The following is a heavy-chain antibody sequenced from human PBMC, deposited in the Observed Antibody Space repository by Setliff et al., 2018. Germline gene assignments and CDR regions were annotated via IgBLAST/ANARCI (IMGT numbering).Heavy chain of an antibody. CDR1: GSTFSSYA. V-gene: IGHV3-23*01. Sequence: GGSLRLSCAASGSTFSSYAITWVRQAPGKGLGWVSMISGSAQTTYYADSVKGRFTISRDNSKNTVYLEMNSLGAEDTAVYYCAKRGPYCSGGTCHYYFDYWGQGTLVTVSS. J-gene: IGHJ4*02. CDR2: ISGSAQTT. CDR3: AKRGPYCSGGTCHYYFDY. D-gene: IGHD2-15*01.